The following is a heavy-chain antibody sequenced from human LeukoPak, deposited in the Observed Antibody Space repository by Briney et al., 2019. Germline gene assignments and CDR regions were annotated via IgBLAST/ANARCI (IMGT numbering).Heavy chain of an antibody. V-gene: IGHV4-39*07. CDR1: GGSISSSSYY. J-gene: IGHJ4*02. D-gene: IGHD3-9*01. CDR3: ARSILRYFDWCPFDY. CDR2: INHSGST. Sequence: SETLSLTCTVSGGSISSSSYYWSWIRQPPGKGLEWIGEINHSGSTNYNPSLKSRVTISVDTSKNQFSLKLSSVTAADTAVYCCARSILRYFDWCPFDYWGQGTLVTVSS.